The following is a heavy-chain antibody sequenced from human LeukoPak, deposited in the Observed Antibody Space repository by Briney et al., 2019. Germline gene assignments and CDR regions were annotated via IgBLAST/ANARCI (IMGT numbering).Heavy chain of an antibody. CDR1: GGSFSGYY. J-gene: IGHJ6*03. V-gene: IGHV4-34*01. Sequence: SETLSLTCAVYGGSFSGYYWSWIRQPRGKGLEWIGEINHSGSTNYNPSLKSRVTISVDTSKNQFSLKLSSETVADTAVYYCAREHYSILRSNYYYMDVWGKGTTVTVSS. CDR2: INHSGST. D-gene: IGHD4-11*01. CDR3: AREHYSILRSNYYYMDV.